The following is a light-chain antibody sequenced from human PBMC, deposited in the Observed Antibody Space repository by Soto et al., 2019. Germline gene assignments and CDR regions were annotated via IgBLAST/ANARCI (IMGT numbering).Light chain of an antibody. V-gene: IGLV2-14*01. Sequence: QSVLTQPASVSGSPGQSITISCTGTSSDIGGYNYVSWYQQHPGKAPKLLIYEVSNRPSGVSNRFSGSKSGNTASLTIAGLQAEDEADYYCSSYTTSSTLEVVFGRGTKLTVL. CDR2: EVS. CDR1: SSDIGGYNY. CDR3: SSYTTSSTLEVV. J-gene: IGLJ2*01.